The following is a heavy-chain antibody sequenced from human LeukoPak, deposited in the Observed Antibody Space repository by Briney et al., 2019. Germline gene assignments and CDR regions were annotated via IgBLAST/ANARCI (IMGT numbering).Heavy chain of an antibody. J-gene: IGHJ5*02. CDR3: ARVSRTTVTTGWFDP. CDR1: GFTFSSHS. D-gene: IGHD4-17*01. V-gene: IGHV3-21*01. CDR2: ISSSSSYI. Sequence: GGSLRLSCAASGFTFSSHSMNWVRQAPGKGLEWVSSISSSSSYIYYADSVKGRFTISRDNAKNSLYLQMNSLRAEDTAVYYCARVSRTTVTTGWFDPWGQGTLVTVSS.